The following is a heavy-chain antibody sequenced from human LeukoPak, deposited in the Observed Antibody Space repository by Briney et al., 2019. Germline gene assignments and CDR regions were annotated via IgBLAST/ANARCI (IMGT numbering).Heavy chain of an antibody. CDR2: IYYSGST. D-gene: IGHD3-22*01. V-gene: IGHV4-59*01. Sequence: SETLSLTCTVSGGSISSYYWSWIRQPPGKGLEWIGYIYYSGSTNYNPSLKSRVTISVDTSKNQFSLKLSSVTAADTAVYYCAREGYYDSSGYYYSPPRYWSQGTLVTVSS. J-gene: IGHJ4*02. CDR3: AREGYYDSSGYYYSPPRY. CDR1: GGSISSYY.